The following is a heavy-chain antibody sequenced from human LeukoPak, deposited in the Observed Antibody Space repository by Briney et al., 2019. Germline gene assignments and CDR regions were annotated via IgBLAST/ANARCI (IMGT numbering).Heavy chain of an antibody. Sequence: GGSLRLSCAASGFTFSSYSMNWVRQAPGKGLEWVSSISSSSSYIYYADSVKGRFTISRDNTKNSLYLQMNSLRAEDTAVYYCARDSLRADAFDIWGQGTMVTVSS. CDR3: ARDSLRADAFDI. D-gene: IGHD5/OR15-5a*01. CDR1: GFTFSSYS. J-gene: IGHJ3*02. V-gene: IGHV3-21*01. CDR2: ISSSSSYI.